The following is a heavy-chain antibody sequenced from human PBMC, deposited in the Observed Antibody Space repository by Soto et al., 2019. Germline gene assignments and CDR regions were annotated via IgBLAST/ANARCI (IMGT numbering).Heavy chain of an antibody. V-gene: IGHV3-30*18. D-gene: IGHD6-13*01. CDR2: ISYDGSDK. CDR3: ANGVWQQLRGDFDY. J-gene: IGHJ4*02. CDR1: GFSFSNYG. Sequence: QVQLVESGGGVVQPGRSLRLSCAASGFSFSNYGMHWVRQTPGKGLEWVAVISYDGSDKYYADSVKGRFTISRDNSRNTLYLQMNSLRAEDTAVYHCANGVWQQLRGDFDYWGQGTLVTVSS.